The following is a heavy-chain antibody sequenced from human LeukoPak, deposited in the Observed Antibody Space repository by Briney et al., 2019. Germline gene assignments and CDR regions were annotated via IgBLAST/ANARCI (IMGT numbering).Heavy chain of an antibody. V-gene: IGHV3-23*01. J-gene: IGHJ6*02. CDR1: GFTFSSYA. CDR2: ISGSGGST. D-gene: IGHD6-13*01. CDR3: AKSGSWYGYYYGMDV. Sequence: GGSLGLSCAASGFTFSSYAMSWVRQAPGKGLEWVSAISGSGGSTYCADSVKGRFTISRDNSKNTLYLQMNSLRAEDTAVYYCAKSGSWYGYYYGMDVWGQGTTVTVSS.